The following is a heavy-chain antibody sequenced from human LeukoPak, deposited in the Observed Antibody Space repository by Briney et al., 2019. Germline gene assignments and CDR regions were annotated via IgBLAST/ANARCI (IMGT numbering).Heavy chain of an antibody. J-gene: IGHJ3*02. V-gene: IGHV6-1*01. D-gene: IGHD3-22*01. CDR3: ARDYYDSSSNAFDI. CDR1: GDSVSSNSAA. Sequence: SQTLSLTCAISGDSVSSNSAAWNWIRQSPSRGLEWLGRTYYRSKWYNDSAVSVKSRITINPDTFKNQFSLHLNSVTPEDTAVYYCARDYYDSSSNAFDIWGQGTMVTVSS. CDR2: TYYRSKWYN.